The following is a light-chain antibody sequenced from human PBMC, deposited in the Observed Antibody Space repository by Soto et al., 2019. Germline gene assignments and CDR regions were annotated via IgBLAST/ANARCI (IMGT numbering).Light chain of an antibody. V-gene: IGKV3-20*01. Sequence: EIVLTQSPGTLSLSPGERATLSCRASQIVTTNFLAWYQQKPGQAPRLLIDDASDRDTGIPDRFSGSGSGTDFTLTISGLEPEDFAVYYCQQCSHSPLTFGGGTTVEIK. CDR3: QQCSHSPLT. CDR1: QIVTTNF. J-gene: IGKJ4*01. CDR2: DAS.